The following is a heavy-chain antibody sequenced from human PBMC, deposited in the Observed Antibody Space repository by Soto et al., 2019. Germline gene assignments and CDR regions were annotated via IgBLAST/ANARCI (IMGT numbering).Heavy chain of an antibody. V-gene: IGHV3-33*01. J-gene: IGHJ2*01. D-gene: IGHD6-19*01. CDR1: GFTFSSYG. CDR3: AREAKWLVQWYFDL. Sequence: QVQLVESGGGVVQPGRSLRLSCAASGFTFSSYGMHWVRQAPGKGLEWVAVIWYDGSNKYYADSVKGRFTISRDNSKNTLYLQVNSLRAEDTAVYYCAREAKWLVQWYFDLWGRGTLVTVSS. CDR2: IWYDGSNK.